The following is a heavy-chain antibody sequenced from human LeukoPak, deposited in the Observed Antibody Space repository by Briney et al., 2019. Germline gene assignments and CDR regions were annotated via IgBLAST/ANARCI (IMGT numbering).Heavy chain of an antibody. CDR1: GWAFSGYG. CDR2: INHSGST. D-gene: IGHD3-22*01. Sequence: SETLSLTCAVYGWAFSGYGWSWIRQPPGKGLEWIGEINHSGSTNYNPSLKSRVTISVDTSKNQFSLKLISVTAADTAVYYCARGGNPYYDSSGYYVTPIDYWGRGTLVTVSS. J-gene: IGHJ4*02. CDR3: ARGGNPYYDSSGYYVTPIDY. V-gene: IGHV4-34*01.